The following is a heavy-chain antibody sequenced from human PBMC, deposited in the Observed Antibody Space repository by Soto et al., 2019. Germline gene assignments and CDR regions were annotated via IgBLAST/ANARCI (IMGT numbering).Heavy chain of an antibody. Sequence: SETLSLTCAVSAYSMNSSQWLGWIRRPPGKGLEWIGFIYYNGSTYYNPSLKSRVTMSVDRSKNQFSLKLSSVTAVDTAVYFCARSVTGSSFDYWGQGTLVTVSS. CDR1: AYSMNSSQW. CDR3: ARSVTGSSFDY. V-gene: IGHV4-28*01. D-gene: IGHD1-20*01. CDR2: IYYNGST. J-gene: IGHJ4*02.